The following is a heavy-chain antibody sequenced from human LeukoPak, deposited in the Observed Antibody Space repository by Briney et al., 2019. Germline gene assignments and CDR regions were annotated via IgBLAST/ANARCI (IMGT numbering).Heavy chain of an antibody. D-gene: IGHD6-13*01. CDR3: AKTRPLDSSSWPHGDY. CDR1: GFTFSSYA. CDR2: ISGSGDST. Sequence: GGSLRLSCAASGFTFSSYAMSWVRQAPGKGLEWVSAISGSGDSTYYGDSVKGRFTISRDNTKNTLYLQMNSLRAEDTAVYYCAKTRPLDSSSWPHGDYWGQGTLVTVSS. V-gene: IGHV3-23*01. J-gene: IGHJ4*02.